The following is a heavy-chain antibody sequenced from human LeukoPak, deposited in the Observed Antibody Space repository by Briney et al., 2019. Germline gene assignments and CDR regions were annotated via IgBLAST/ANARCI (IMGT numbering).Heavy chain of an antibody. J-gene: IGHJ6*03. D-gene: IGHD6-6*01. V-gene: IGHV4-38-2*01. Sequence: SETLSLTCAVSGYSISSGYYCGWIRQPPGKGLEWIGSIYHSGSTYYNPSLKSRVTISVDTSTNQFSLKLSSVTAADTAVYYCARVQLVYPYYYYYYMDVLGKGTTVTVSS. CDR1: GYSISSGYY. CDR2: IYHSGST. CDR3: ARVQLVYPYYYYYYMDV.